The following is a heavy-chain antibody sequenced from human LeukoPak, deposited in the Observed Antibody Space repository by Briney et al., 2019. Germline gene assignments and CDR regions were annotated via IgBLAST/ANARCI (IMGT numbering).Heavy chain of an antibody. CDR3: ARGVAAAGTTLDY. CDR1: GFTFSSYA. CDR2: ISGSGGCT. D-gene: IGHD6-13*01. Sequence: PGGSLRLSCAASGFTFSSYAMSWVRQAPGKGLEWVSVISGSGGCTYYADSVKGRFTIPRDNSKNTLYLQMNSLRDEDTAVYYCARGVAAAGTTLDYWGQGTLVTVSS. J-gene: IGHJ4*02. V-gene: IGHV3-23*01.